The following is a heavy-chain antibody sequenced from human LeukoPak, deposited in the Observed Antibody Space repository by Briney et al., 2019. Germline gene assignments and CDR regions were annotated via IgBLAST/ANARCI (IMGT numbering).Heavy chain of an antibody. CDR2: MSSSDDGR. J-gene: IGHJ4*02. CDR1: GFSFSSYA. CDR3: ARAVRRTYGRSTAVYFDY. Sequence: PGGSLRLSCATSGFSFSSYAMSWVRQAPGKGLEWVSAMSSSDDGRYYAASVRGRFTISRDTSRSTLYLQMNSLRAEDTAVYYCARAVRRTYGRSTAVYFDYWGQGTLVTVSS. V-gene: IGHV3-23*01. D-gene: IGHD3-10*01.